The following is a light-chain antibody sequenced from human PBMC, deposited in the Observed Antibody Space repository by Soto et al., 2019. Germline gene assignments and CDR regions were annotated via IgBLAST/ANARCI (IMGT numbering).Light chain of an antibody. Sequence: DIQMTQSPSTLSASIGDRVTITCRASQYISTWLAWYQQKPGTAPKFLIYKASSLESGVPSRFSGSGSGTEFTLTISSLQPEDFATYYCQQYDSYPRTFGGGTKVEIK. CDR1: QYISTW. V-gene: IGKV1-5*03. J-gene: IGKJ4*01. CDR2: KAS. CDR3: QQYDSYPRT.